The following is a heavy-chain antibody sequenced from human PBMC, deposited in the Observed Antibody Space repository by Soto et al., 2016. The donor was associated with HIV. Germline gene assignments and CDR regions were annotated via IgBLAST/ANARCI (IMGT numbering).Heavy chain of an antibody. V-gene: IGHV3-49*04. Sequence: EVQLVESGGGLVQPGRSLRLSCTASGFTFGDYAMSWVRQAPGKGLEWVGFIRSKAYGGTTEYAASVKGRFTISRDDSKSIAYLQMNSLKTEDTAVYYCTRESPVPGDLRYFDWADYWGQGTPVTVSS. J-gene: IGHJ4*02. CDR2: IRSKAYGGTT. D-gene: IGHD3-9*01. CDR1: GFTFGDYA. CDR3: TRESPVPGDLRYFDWADY.